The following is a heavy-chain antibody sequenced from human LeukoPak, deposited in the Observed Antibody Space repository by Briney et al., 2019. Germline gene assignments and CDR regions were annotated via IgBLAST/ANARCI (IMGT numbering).Heavy chain of an antibody. CDR3: ARETSGRGMDV. CDR2: INGDGSIT. D-gene: IGHD6-19*01. V-gene: IGHV3-74*01. J-gene: IGHJ6*02. Sequence: PGGPLRLSCAASGFTLSSNWMHWVRQAPGKGLVWVSRINGDGSITSYAGSVKGRFTISRDNAKNTLYLQMNSLRAEDTAVYYCARETSGRGMDVWGQGTTVTVSS. CDR1: GFTLSSNW.